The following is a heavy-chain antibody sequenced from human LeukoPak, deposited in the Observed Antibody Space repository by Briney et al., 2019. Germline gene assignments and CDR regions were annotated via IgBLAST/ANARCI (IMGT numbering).Heavy chain of an antibody. CDR2: IHYSGNT. D-gene: IGHD5-24*01. J-gene: IGHJ5*02. V-gene: IGHV4-59*01. Sequence: XETLSLTCTVSGGSITSYYWSWIRQPPGKGLEWIGYIHYSGNTNYNPSLKSRVTISGDTSKNQFSLKLTSVTAADTAVYYCARGGRDGYRVSWFDPWGQGTLVTVSS. CDR1: GGSITSYY. CDR3: ARGGRDGYRVSWFDP.